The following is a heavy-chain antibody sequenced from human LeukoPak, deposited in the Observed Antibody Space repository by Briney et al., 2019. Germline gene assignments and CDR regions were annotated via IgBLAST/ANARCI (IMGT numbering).Heavy chain of an antibody. CDR1: GFTFSSYA. V-gene: IGHV3-23*01. CDR3: AKVTSAGSCYQSDY. Sequence: PGGSLRLSCAASGFTFSSYAMSWVRQAPGKGLEWVSAISGSGGSTYYADSVEGRFTISRDNSKNTLYLQMNNLGAEDTAVYYCAKVTSAGSCYQSDYWGQGTLVTVSS. J-gene: IGHJ4*02. CDR2: ISGSGGST. D-gene: IGHD2-15*01.